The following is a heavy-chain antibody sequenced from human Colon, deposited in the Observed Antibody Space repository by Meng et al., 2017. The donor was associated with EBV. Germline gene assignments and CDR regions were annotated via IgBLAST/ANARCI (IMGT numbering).Heavy chain of an antibody. CDR2: ITTKASNYAT. CDR1: GYTFTTSA. CDR3: TNLDY. J-gene: IGHJ4*02. Sequence: EGQLGEAGGGFVPPGASLRLSCEASGYTFTTSAVHWVRQASGKGLEWVGRITTKASNYATAYVASVEGRFTVSRDDSTNTAYLRMNSLKTEDTAVYYCTNLDYWGQGILVTVSS. V-gene: IGHV3-73*02.